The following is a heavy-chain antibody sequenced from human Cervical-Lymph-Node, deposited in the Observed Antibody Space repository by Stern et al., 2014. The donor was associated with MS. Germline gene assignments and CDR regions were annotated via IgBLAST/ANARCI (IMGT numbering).Heavy chain of an antibody. Sequence: QVQLQESGPGLVKPSQTLSLTCTVSGGSISSGSHYWSWIRQPAGKGLEWVGRIYSTERVDYNPSFKGRVTMSVDTSKDQFSLELRSVTAADTAMYYCAREWIYEVSWFDSWGQGSLVIVSS. J-gene: IGHJ5*01. D-gene: IGHD5/OR15-5a*01. CDR3: AREWIYEVSWFDS. CDR1: GGSISSGSHY. V-gene: IGHV4-61*02. CDR2: IYSTERV.